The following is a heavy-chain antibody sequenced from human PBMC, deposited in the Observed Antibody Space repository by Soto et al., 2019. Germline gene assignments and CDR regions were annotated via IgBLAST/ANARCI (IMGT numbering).Heavy chain of an antibody. CDR3: ARENSGKHYGMDV. J-gene: IGHJ6*02. CDR2: ISYDGSNK. D-gene: IGHD1-26*01. CDR1: GFTFSSYA. V-gene: IGHV3-30-3*01. Sequence: GGSLRLSCAASGFTFSSYAMHWVRQAPGKGLEWVAVISYDGSNKYYADSVKGRFTISRDNSKNTLYLQMNSLRAEDTAVYYCARENSGKHYGMDVWGQGTTVTVSS.